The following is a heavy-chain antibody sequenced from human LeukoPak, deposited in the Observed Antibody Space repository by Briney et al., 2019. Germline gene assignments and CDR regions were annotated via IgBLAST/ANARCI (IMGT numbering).Heavy chain of an antibody. J-gene: IGHJ4*02. CDR3: ARDFAVAGAYFDY. CDR2: ISSSSTI. D-gene: IGHD6-19*01. Sequence: GGSLRLSCAASGFTFSGYSMNWVRQAPGKGLEWVSYISSSSTIYYADSVKGRFTISRDNAKNSLYLQMNSLRAEDTAVYYCARDFAVAGAYFDYWGQGTLVTVSS. V-gene: IGHV3-48*01. CDR1: GFTFSGYS.